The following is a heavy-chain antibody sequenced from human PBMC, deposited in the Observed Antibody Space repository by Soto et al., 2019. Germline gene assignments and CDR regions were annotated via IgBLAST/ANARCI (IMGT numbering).Heavy chain of an antibody. CDR3: ARAFFSLINGLMDV. CDR1: AFTLSDYY. J-gene: IGHJ6*02. D-gene: IGHD2-8*01. Sequence: PGVWLRLSGTASAFTLSDYYVILLRQAPGKGLEWVSYIGSSDDIISYADAVKGRFTISRDNSKNTLYLQMNSLRAEDTAVYYCARAFFSLINGLMDVWGQGTTVTVSS. V-gene: IGHV3-11*01. CDR2: IGSSDDII.